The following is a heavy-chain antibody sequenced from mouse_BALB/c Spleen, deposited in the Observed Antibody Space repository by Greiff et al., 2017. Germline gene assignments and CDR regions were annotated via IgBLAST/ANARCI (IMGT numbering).Heavy chain of an antibody. V-gene: IGHV3-6*02. J-gene: IGHJ4*01. CDR1: GYSITSGYY. Sequence: VKLQESGPGLVKPSQSLSLTCSVTGYSITSGYYWNWIRQFPGNKLEWMGYISYDGSNNYNPSLKNRISITRDTSKNQFFLKLNSVTTEDTATYYCARDRGVYLYYYAMDYWGQGTSVTVSS. CDR2: ISYDGSN. D-gene: IGHD5-1*01. CDR3: ARDRGVYLYYYAMDY.